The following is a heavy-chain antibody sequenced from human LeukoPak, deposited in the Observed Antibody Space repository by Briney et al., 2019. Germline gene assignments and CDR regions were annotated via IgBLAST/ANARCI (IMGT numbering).Heavy chain of an antibody. CDR2: IYYSGTA. CDR1: GGSISSGGYY. V-gene: IGHV4-31*03. D-gene: IGHD4-17*01. J-gene: IGHJ6*02. Sequence: SETLSLTCTDSGGSISSGGYYWSWVRQHPEKGLEWIGYIYYSGTAYYNPSLKSRVTMSVDTSKNQFSLKLDSVTAADTAVYYCARGYGGNTYYYYGMDVWGQGTTVTVSS. CDR3: ARGYGGNTYYYYGMDV.